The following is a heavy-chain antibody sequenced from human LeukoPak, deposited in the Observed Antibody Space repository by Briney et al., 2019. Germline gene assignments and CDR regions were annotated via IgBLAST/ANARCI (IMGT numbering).Heavy chain of an antibody. J-gene: IGHJ4*02. V-gene: IGHV3-74*01. CDR2: IDSDGSRT. CDR3: AKDNPAADVLHDLGVYY. D-gene: IGHD1-14*01. CDR1: GFTFSSYW. Sequence: PGGSLRLSCAASGFTFSSYWMHWVRQTPGKGLVWVSRIDSDGSRTSYVDSVKGRFTISRDNAKNTLYLQMNSLRAEDTAVYYCAKDNPAADVLHDLGVYYWGQGTLVTVSS.